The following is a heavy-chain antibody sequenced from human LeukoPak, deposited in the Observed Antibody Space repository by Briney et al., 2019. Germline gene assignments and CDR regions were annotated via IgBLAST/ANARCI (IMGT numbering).Heavy chain of an antibody. CDR3: ARRYCSSTSCYEFDY. CDR2: IYSGGST. Sequence: GGSLRLSCAASGFTFNSYAMSWVRQAPGEGLEWVSVIYSGGSTYYADSVKGRFTISRDNSKNTLYLQMNSLRAEDTAVYYCARRYCSSTSCYEFDYWGQGTLVTVSS. D-gene: IGHD2-2*01. J-gene: IGHJ4*02. V-gene: IGHV3-53*01. CDR1: GFTFNSYA.